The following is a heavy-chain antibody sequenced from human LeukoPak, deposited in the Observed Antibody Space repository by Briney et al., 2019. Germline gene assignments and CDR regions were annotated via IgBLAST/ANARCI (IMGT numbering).Heavy chain of an antibody. CDR3: ARGYGDSFDY. J-gene: IGHJ4*02. V-gene: IGHV4-59*01. Sequence: SETLSLTCTVSGGSISSYYWSWIRQPPGKGLEWIGYIYYSGSTNYNPSLKSRVTISVDTSKNQFSLKLSSVTAADTAVYYCARGYGDSFDYWGQGTLVTVSS. D-gene: IGHD4-17*01. CDR1: GGSISSYY. CDR2: IYYSGST.